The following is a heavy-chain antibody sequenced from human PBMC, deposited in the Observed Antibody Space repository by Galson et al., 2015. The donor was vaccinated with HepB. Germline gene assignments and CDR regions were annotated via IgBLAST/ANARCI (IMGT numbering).Heavy chain of an antibody. Sequence: SLRLSCAASGFTFSSYSMNWVRQAPGKGLEWVSYISSSSSNIYYADSVKGRFTITRDNAKNSLYLQMNSLRAEDTAVYYCARGVVTNTYYYMDVWGKGTTVTVSS. J-gene: IGHJ6*03. CDR1: GFTFSSYS. V-gene: IGHV3-48*01. D-gene: IGHD4-23*01. CDR3: ARGVVTNTYYYMDV. CDR2: ISSSSSNI.